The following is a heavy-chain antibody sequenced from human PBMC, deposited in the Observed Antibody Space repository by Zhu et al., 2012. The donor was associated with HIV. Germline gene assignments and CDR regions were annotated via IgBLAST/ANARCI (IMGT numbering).Heavy chain of an antibody. CDR1: GFTFDDYG. CDR2: ISWNGGSI. D-gene: IGHD3-10*01. Sequence: EVQLVESGGGVVRPGGSLRLSCAASGFTFDDYGMSWVRQAPGKGLEWVSAISWNGGSIDYVDSVKGRFTISRDNAKKSLYLQMNGLRAEDTALYYCARRIQYNYGSESPSFRYHYYGMDVWDQGP. CDR3: ARRIQYNYGSESPSFRYHYYGMDV. V-gene: IGHV3-20*04. J-gene: IGHJ6*02.